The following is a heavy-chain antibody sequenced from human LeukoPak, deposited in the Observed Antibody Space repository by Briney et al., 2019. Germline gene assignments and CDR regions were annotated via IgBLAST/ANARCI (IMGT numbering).Heavy chain of an antibody. V-gene: IGHV4-59*01. Sequence: SETLSLTCTVSGGSISSYYWSWIRQPPGKGLEWIGYIYYSGSTNYNPSLKSRVTISVDTSKNQFSLKLSSVTAADAAVYYCARSCSSTSCYRDAFDIWGQGTMVTVSS. CDR3: ARSCSSTSCYRDAFDI. CDR1: GGSISSYY. J-gene: IGHJ3*02. D-gene: IGHD2-2*02. CDR2: IYYSGST.